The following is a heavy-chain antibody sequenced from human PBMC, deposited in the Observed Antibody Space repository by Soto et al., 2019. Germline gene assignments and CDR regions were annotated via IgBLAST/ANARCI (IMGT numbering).Heavy chain of an antibody. Sequence: QVQLVQSGAEVKKPGSSVKVSCKASGGTFSSYTISWVRQAPGQGLEWMGRIIPIVGIANYAQKFQGRVTITADKSTSTAYMELSSLRSEDTAVYYCASNYDSSGPPLYFQHWVQGTLVTVSS. J-gene: IGHJ1*01. D-gene: IGHD3-22*01. V-gene: IGHV1-69*02. CDR3: ASNYDSSGPPLYFQH. CDR1: GGTFSSYT. CDR2: IIPIVGIA.